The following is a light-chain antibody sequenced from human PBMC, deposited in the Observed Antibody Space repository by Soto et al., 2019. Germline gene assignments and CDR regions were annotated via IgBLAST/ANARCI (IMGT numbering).Light chain of an antibody. CDR2: DVS. V-gene: IGLV2-14*01. Sequence: QSALTQPASVSGSPGQSITISCTGTSSDIGGYNYVSWYQQHPGKAPKLMIYDVSNRPSGVSNRFSGSKSGNTASLTISGHQAEDEADFYCSSYTSSSTPSVFGTGTQVTVL. J-gene: IGLJ1*01. CDR3: SSYTSSSTPSV. CDR1: SSDIGGYNY.